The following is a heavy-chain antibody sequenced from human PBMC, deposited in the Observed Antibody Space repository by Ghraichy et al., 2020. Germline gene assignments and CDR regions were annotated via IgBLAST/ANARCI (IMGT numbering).Heavy chain of an antibody. V-gene: IGHV4-39*01. J-gene: IGHJ3*02. Sequence: SETLSLTCTVSGGSISSCSYCWGWIRQPPGKGLDGIKYINHSGSTYYNPSLKIRVTMAIDTSKNQFSLKLSSVTATDTAVYYCASYPKIRSYFWVALDIWGQGIMVTVSP. CDR3: ASYPKIRSYFWVALDI. CDR2: INHSGST. CDR1: GGSISSCSYC. D-gene: IGHD1-26*01.